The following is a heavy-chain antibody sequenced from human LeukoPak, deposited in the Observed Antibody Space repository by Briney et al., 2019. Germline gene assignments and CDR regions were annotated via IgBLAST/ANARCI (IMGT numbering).Heavy chain of an antibody. Sequence: ASVTVSCKASGYTFTNYYMHWVRQAPGQGLEWMGVINPSGGSTSYAQKFQGRVTMTRDTSTSTVYMELSSLRSEDTAMYYCARDGSSGYYYLGYWGQGTLVTVSS. J-gene: IGHJ4*02. V-gene: IGHV1-46*01. CDR2: INPSGGST. CDR3: ARDGSSGYYYLGY. CDR1: GYTFTNYY. D-gene: IGHD3-22*01.